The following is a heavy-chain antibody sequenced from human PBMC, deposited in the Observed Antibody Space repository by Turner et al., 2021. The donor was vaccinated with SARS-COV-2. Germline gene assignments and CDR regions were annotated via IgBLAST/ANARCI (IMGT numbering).Heavy chain of an antibody. CDR1: GLTFYDYD. D-gene: IGHD1-20*01. J-gene: IGHJ4*02. V-gene: IGHV3-9*01. CDR3: AKDRWYNWNYFDY. Sequence: EVQPVESGGGLVQPGSSLRLSCATSGLTFYDYDMNWGRQDPWEGLVWVSGISWKSGSIGYADSVKGRFTISRDNAKNSLYLQMNSLRAEDTALYYCAKDRWYNWNYFDYWGQGTLVTVSS. CDR2: ISWKSGSI.